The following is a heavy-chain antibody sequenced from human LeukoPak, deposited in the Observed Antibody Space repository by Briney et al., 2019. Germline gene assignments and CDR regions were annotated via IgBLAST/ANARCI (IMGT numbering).Heavy chain of an antibody. D-gene: IGHD1-7*01. J-gene: IGHJ6*03. V-gene: IGHV1-2*02. CDR3: ASCGTGTTGADYYYYMDV. CDR1: GYTFTGYY. Sequence: GASVKVSCNASGYTFTGYYMHWVRQAPGQGLEWMGWINPNSGGTNYAQKFQGRVTMTRDTSISTAYMELSRLRSDDTAVYYCASCGTGTTGADYYYYMDVWGKGTTVTVSS. CDR2: INPNSGGT.